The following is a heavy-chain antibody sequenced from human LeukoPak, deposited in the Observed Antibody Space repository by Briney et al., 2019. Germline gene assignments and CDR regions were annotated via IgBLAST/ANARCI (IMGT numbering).Heavy chain of an antibody. Sequence: SETLSLTCTVSGGSISSYYWSWIQQPPGKGLEWIGYIYYSGGTNYNPSLKSRVTISVDTSKNQFSLKLSSVTAADTAVYYCARDRYALTFDYWGQGILVTVSS. CDR2: IYYSGGT. D-gene: IGHD3-16*01. CDR3: ARDRYALTFDY. V-gene: IGHV4-59*01. J-gene: IGHJ4*02. CDR1: GGSISSYY.